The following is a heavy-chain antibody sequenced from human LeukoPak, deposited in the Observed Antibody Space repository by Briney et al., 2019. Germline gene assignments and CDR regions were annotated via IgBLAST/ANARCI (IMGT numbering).Heavy chain of an antibody. CDR3: AKVPLTFGGVIAATYFDY. CDR1: GFTFDDYA. D-gene: IGHD3-16*02. Sequence: PGGSLRLSCAASGFTFDDYAMHWVRQAPGKGLEWVSLISGDGGSTYYADSVKGRFTISRDNSKNSLYLQMNSLRTEVTALYYCAKVPLTFGGVIAATYFDYWGQGTLVTVSS. CDR2: ISGDGGST. V-gene: IGHV3-43*02. J-gene: IGHJ4*02.